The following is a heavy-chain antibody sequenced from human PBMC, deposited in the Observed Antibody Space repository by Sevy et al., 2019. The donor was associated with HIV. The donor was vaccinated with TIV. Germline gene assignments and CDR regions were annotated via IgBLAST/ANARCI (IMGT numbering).Heavy chain of an antibody. V-gene: IGHV3-23*01. CDR1: GFTFSSYA. D-gene: IGHD5-12*01. J-gene: IGHJ6*02. CDR2: ISGSGGST. CDR3: ANGYNYFDYGMDV. Sequence: GGSLRLSCAASGFTFSSYAMSWVRQAPGKGLEWVSAISGSGGSTYYADSVKGRFTISRDNSKNTLYLQMNSLRAEDTAVYYCANGYNYFDYGMDVWGQGTTVTVSS.